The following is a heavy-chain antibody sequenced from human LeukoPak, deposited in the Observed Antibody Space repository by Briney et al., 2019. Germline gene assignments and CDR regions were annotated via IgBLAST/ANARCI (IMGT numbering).Heavy chain of an antibody. CDR2: ISDSGSII. CDR1: GFSFRGYY. D-gene: IGHD2-2*01. V-gene: IGHV3-11*01. J-gene: IGHJ4*02. Sequence: GGSLRLSCAASGFSFRGYYMGWIRQAPGNGLEWLSYISDSGSIIYYADSVKGRFTISRDNAKNSLYLQMNSLRAEDTAVYYCARERSSRRGVVFDYWGQGTLVTVSS. CDR3: ARERSSRRGVVFDY.